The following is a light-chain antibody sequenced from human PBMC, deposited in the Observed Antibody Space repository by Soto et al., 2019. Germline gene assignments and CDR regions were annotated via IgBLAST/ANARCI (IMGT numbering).Light chain of an antibody. CDR1: QSVLYSSNNKNY. Sequence: DIVMTQSPDSLAVSLGERATINCKSSQSVLYSSNNKNYLAWYQQRPGQPPKLLIHWASTRESGVPDRFSGSGSGTDFTLTISSLQAEDVAAYYCQQYSSPPWTFGQGTKVEIK. J-gene: IGKJ1*01. V-gene: IGKV4-1*01. CDR3: QQYSSPPWT. CDR2: WAS.